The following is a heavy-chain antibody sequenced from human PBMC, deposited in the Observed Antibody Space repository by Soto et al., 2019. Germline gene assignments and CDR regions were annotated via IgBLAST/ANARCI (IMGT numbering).Heavy chain of an antibody. V-gene: IGHV2-5*02. CDR2: IYWDDDN. J-gene: IGHJ6*02. CDR3: ARYFYDISDYSPWDYCMDV. Sequence: QITLKESGPTLMKPTQTLTLTCTLSGFSLSTSGVGVGWIRQTPEKALEWLALIYWDDDNRYSPSLKSRLKSTNDTSKNQVVLPLTNMDPLDTATYSCARYFYDISDYSPWDYCMDVWCQGTTVTVSS. D-gene: IGHD3-22*01. CDR1: GFSLSTSGVG.